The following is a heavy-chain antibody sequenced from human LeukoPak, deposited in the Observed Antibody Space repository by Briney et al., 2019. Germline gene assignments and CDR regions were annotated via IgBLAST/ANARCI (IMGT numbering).Heavy chain of an antibody. CDR3: ASSKPPAHNLIAVAGTDY. J-gene: IGHJ4*02. CDR1: GGSISSSSYY. V-gene: IGHV4-39*01. Sequence: SETLSLTCTVSGGSISSSSYYWGWIRQPPGKGLEWIGSIYYSGSTYYNPSLKSRVTISVDTSKNQFSLKLSSVTAADTAVYYCASSKPPAHNLIAVAGTDYWGQGTLVTVSS. CDR2: IYYSGST. D-gene: IGHD6-19*01.